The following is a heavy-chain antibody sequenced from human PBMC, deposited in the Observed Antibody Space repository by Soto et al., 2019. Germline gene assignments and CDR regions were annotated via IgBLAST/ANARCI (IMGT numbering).Heavy chain of an antibody. Sequence: LRLSCAASGFTVSSNYMSWVRQAPGKGLEWVSVIYSGGSTYYADSVKGRFTISRDNSKNTLYLQMNSLRAEDTAVYYCARDHTTSPNWFDPWGQGTLVTVSS. CDR2: IYSGGST. D-gene: IGHD2-2*01. V-gene: IGHV3-53*01. J-gene: IGHJ5*02. CDR1: GFTVSSNY. CDR3: ARDHTTSPNWFDP.